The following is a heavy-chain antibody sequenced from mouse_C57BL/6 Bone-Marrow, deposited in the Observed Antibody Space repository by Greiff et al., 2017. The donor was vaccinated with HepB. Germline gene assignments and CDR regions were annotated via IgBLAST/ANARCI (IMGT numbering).Heavy chain of an antibody. J-gene: IGHJ3*01. D-gene: IGHD2-1*01. CDR1: GFTFSDYY. Sequence: EVMLVESEGGLVQPGSSMKLSCTASGFTFSDYYMAWVRQVPEKGLEWVANINYDGSSTYYLDSLKSRFIISRDNAKNILYLQMSSLKSEDTATYYCARDLPLAYWGQGTLVTVSA. CDR2: INYDGSST. V-gene: IGHV5-16*01. CDR3: ARDLPLAY.